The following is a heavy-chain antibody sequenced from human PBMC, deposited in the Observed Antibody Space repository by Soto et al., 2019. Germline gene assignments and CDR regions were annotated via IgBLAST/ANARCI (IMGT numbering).Heavy chain of an antibody. Sequence: QEQLVESRGGLVKPGGSLRLSCAASGFTFSDYFMTWIRQAPGKGLEWVSYISSSGSTIYYADSVKGRFTISRDNAKNSLYLQMDSLRAEDTAVYYCARGRGYYYYMDVWGKGTTVTVSS. CDR2: ISSSGSTI. V-gene: IGHV3-11*01. J-gene: IGHJ6*03. CDR3: ARGRGYYYYMDV. CDR1: GFTFSDYF.